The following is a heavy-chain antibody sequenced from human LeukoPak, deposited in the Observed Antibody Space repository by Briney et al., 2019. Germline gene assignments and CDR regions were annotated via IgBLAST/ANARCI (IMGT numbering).Heavy chain of an antibody. D-gene: IGHD3-10*01. V-gene: IGHV4-34*01. CDR1: GGSFSGYY. Sequence: KPSETLSLTCAVYGGSFSGYYWSWIRQPPGKGLEWIGEINHSGSTNYNPSLKSRVTISVDRSKNQFSLKLSSVTAADTAVYYCAREGGYGSGSYYFDYWGQGTLVTVSS. J-gene: IGHJ4*02. CDR3: AREGGYGSGSYYFDY. CDR2: INHSGST.